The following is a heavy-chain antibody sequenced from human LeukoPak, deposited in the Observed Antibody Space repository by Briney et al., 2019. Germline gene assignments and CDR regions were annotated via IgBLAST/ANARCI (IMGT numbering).Heavy chain of an antibody. D-gene: IGHD3-9*01. J-gene: IGHJ4*02. V-gene: IGHV3-23*01. CDR1: GFTFSSYG. Sequence: PGGSLRLSCAASGFTFSSYGMSWVRQAPGKGLEWVSAISGSGTSTYYADSVKGRFTISRDNSKNTLYLQMNSLRAEDTAVYYCAKGNYDILTGYLYYFDYWAREPWSPSPQ. CDR2: ISGSGTST. CDR3: AKGNYDILTGYLYYFDY.